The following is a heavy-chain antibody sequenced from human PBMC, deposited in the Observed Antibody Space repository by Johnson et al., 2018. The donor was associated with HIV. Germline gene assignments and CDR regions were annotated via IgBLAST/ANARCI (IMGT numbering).Heavy chain of an antibody. J-gene: IGHJ3*02. Sequence: VQLVESGGGLVKPGGSLRLSCAASGFTFDDYAMHWVRQVPGKGLEWVSGISWNSGSIGYVDSVKGRFTISRDNSKNTLYLQMNSLRAEDTAVYYCAREGALGAYDAFDIWGQGTMVTVSS. CDR2: ISWNSGSI. CDR1: GFTFDDYA. CDR3: AREGALGAYDAFDI. V-gene: IGHV3-9*01. D-gene: IGHD3-10*01.